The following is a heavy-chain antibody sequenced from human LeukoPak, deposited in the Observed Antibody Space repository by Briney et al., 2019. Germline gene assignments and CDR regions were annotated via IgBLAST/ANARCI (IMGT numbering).Heavy chain of an antibody. CDR2: ISSSSSYI. V-gene: IGHV3-21*01. Sequence: GGSLRLSCAASGFTFSSYSMNWVRQAPGKGLEWVLSISSSSSYIYYADSVKGRFTISRDNAKNSLYLQMNSQRAEDTAVYYCARDLGGSGFDYWGQGTLVTVSS. D-gene: IGHD2-15*01. CDR1: GFTFSSYS. J-gene: IGHJ4*02. CDR3: ARDLGGSGFDY.